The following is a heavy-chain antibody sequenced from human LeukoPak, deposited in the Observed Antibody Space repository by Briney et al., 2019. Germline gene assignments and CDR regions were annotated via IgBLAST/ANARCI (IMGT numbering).Heavy chain of an antibody. V-gene: IGHV7-4-1*02. D-gene: IGHD1-26*01. J-gene: IGHJ3*02. CDR2: ISTNVGNT. CDR3: AREGEGDVFDI. CDR1: GYTFTRYA. Sequence: VSVKVSCKASGYTFTRYAMNWVRQAPGQGLEWMGWISTNVGNTAYAQGFTGRFVFSFDTSVSTAYLQINRLEGEDTAVYYCAREGEGDVFDIWGQGTMVTVSS.